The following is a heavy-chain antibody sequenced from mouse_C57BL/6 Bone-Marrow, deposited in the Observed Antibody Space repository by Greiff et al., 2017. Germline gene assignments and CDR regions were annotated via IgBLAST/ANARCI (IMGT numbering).Heavy chain of an antibody. CDR3: ARGGRRPYYFDY. V-gene: IGHV1-64*01. J-gene: IGHJ2*01. Sequence: QVQLQQPGAELVKPGASVKLSCKASGYTFTSYWMHWVKQRPGQGLEWIGMIHPNSGSTNYNEKFKSKATLTVDKSSSTAYMQLSSLTSEDSAVYYCARGGRRPYYFDYWGQGTTLTVSA. CDR1: GYTFTSYW. CDR2: IHPNSGST. D-gene: IGHD2-12*01.